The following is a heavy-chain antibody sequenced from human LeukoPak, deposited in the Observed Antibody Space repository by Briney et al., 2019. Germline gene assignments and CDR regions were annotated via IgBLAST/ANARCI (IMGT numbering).Heavy chain of an antibody. CDR3: AKGGGQYCRGGTCYSFDY. CDR2: ISDSGGST. CDR1: GLTFSNYA. J-gene: IGHJ4*02. D-gene: IGHD2-15*01. Sequence: PGGSLRLSCAASGLTFSNYAMSWVRQAPGKGLEWVSAISDSGGSTYSADSVKGRFTISRDNSKNTLYLQMNSLRAEDTAVYYCAKGGGQYCRGGTCYSFDYWGQGTLVTVSS. V-gene: IGHV3-23*01.